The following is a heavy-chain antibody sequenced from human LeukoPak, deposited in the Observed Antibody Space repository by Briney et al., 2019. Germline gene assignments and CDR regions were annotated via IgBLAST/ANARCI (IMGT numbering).Heavy chain of an antibody. CDR3: ARSRGNYDFWSGYYFYYYYMDV. Sequence: SETLSLTCTVSGGSISSYYWSWIRQPAGKGLEWIGRIYTSGSTNYNPSLKSRVTMSVDTSKNRFSLKLSSVTAAGTAVYYCARSRGNYDFWSGYYFYYYYMDVWGKGTTVTVSS. J-gene: IGHJ6*03. CDR2: IYTSGST. V-gene: IGHV4-4*07. D-gene: IGHD3-3*01. CDR1: GGSISSYY.